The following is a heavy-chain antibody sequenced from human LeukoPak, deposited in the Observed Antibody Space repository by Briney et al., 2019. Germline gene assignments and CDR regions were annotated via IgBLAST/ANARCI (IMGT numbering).Heavy chain of an antibody. CDR3: ARHKYGSGSYFDY. D-gene: IGHD3-10*01. V-gene: IGHV4-59*01. CDR1: GGSISSYY. Sequence: PSETLSLTCTVSGGSISSYYWSWIRQPPGKGLEWIGYIYYSGSTNYNPSPKSRVTISVDTSKNQFSLKLSSVTAADTAVYYCARHKYGSGSYFDYWGQGTLVTVSS. J-gene: IGHJ4*02. CDR2: IYYSGST.